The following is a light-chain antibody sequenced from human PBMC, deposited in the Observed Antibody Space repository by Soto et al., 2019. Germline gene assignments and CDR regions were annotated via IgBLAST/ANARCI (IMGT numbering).Light chain of an antibody. V-gene: IGKV3-20*01. Sequence: EIVLTQSPGTLSLSPGERATLSCRASQSVSSGNLAWYQQKPGQAPRLLIYGASTRATGIPDRFSGSGSGTDFTLTISRLEPEDFAVYYCQHYGSSLWTFGQGTKVEIK. J-gene: IGKJ1*01. CDR2: GAS. CDR3: QHYGSSLWT. CDR1: QSVSSGN.